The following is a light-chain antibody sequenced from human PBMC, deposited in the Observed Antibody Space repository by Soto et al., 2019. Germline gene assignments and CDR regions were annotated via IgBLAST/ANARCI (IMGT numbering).Light chain of an antibody. CDR2: AAS. V-gene: IGKV1-9*01. Sequence: DVHLTQSPSLLSASVGDRVTITCRASQGISSYLAWYQQKPWKAPNLLIYAASTLQSGVPSRFSGSGSGTEFTLTISSLQSEDFATYYCQHFNSYPLTFGGGTKLEIK. J-gene: IGKJ4*01. CDR1: QGISSY. CDR3: QHFNSYPLT.